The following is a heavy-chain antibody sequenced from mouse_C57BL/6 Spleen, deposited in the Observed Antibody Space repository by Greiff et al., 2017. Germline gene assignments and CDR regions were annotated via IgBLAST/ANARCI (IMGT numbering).Heavy chain of an antibody. V-gene: IGHV1-52*01. CDR2: IDPSDSET. Sequence: QVQLQQPGAELVRPGSSVKLSCKASGYTFTSYWMHWVKQRPIQGLEWIGNIDPSDSETHYNQKFKDKATLTVDKSSSTAYMQLSSLTSEDSAVYYCARSNYGSPYGYFDVWGTGTTVTVSS. CDR1: GYTFTSYW. J-gene: IGHJ1*03. D-gene: IGHD1-1*01. CDR3: ARSNYGSPYGYFDV.